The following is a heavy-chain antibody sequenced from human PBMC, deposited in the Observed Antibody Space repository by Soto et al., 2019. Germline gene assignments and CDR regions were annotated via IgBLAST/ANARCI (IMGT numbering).Heavy chain of an antibody. CDR3: ARGGGYDSFDF. CDR2: ISHVETT. Sequence: TLCVTCRVSGFTMSCGGYSWSWIRQSPGKGLEWLGYISHVETTYYNTSFKSRLSLYIDMTRNQFSLSLSSMTAEDKAVYYCARGGGYDSFDFWGQGIQVTVYS. D-gene: IGHD2-15*01. CDR1: GFTMSCGGYS. V-gene: IGHV4-30-2*06. J-gene: IGHJ4*02.